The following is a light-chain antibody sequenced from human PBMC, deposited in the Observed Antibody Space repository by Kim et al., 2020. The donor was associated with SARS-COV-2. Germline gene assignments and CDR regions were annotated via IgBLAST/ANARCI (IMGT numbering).Light chain of an antibody. CDR1: QSVSKS. CDR2: DAS. V-gene: IGKV3-11*01. Sequence: EIVLTQSPATLSLSPGERATLSCRASQSVSKSLGWYQQKTGQAPRLLIYDASNRATGIPARFSGSGSGTDFTLTISSLEPEDFAVYYCQQRSKWPLTFGGGTKVDIK. CDR3: QQRSKWPLT. J-gene: IGKJ4*01.